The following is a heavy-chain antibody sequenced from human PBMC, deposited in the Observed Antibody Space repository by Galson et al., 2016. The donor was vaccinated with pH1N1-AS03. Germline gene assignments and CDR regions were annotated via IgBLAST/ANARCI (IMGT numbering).Heavy chain of an antibody. J-gene: IGHJ6*03. Sequence: SVKVSCKASDYTFTNYGISWVRQAPGQGLEWMGWISTYNGNTNYAQKFQGRVTMTTDTSTSTAYMELRSLSSDDTAVYYCARDYSTSSQYYYYYYMDVWGKGTTVTVFS. CDR2: ISTYNGNT. V-gene: IGHV1-18*01. CDR1: DYTFTNYG. D-gene: IGHD6-6*01. CDR3: ARDYSTSSQYYYYYYMDV.